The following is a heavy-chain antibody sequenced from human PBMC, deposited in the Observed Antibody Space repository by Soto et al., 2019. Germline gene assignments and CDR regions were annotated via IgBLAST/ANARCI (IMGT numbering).Heavy chain of an antibody. CDR1: GYTFSRYG. J-gene: IGHJ6*02. Sequence: QGQLVQSGGEVKKSGASVKVSCKASGYTFSRYGISWVRQAPGQGLEWMGWISDYNGDTNYAQKFQGRDTMTRATSTPTAYMELRSLTSDDTAVYYWAKNGTPPCYYDGLDVWGQGTTVTVS. CDR2: ISDYNGDT. D-gene: IGHD1-26*01. CDR3: AKNGTPPCYYDGLDV. V-gene: IGHV1-18*01.